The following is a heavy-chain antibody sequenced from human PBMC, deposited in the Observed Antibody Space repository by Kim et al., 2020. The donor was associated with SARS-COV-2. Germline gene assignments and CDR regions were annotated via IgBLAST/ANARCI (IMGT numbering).Heavy chain of an antibody. D-gene: IGHD4-4*01. J-gene: IGHJ3*02. CDR1: GFTFSSYG. CDR2: ISYDGSNK. Sequence: GGSLRLSCAASGFTFSSYGMHWVRQAPGKGLEWVAVISYDGSNKYYADSVKGRFTISRDNSKNTLYLQMNSLRAEDTAVYYCAKDARDLQSDAFDIWGQGTMVTVSS. CDR3: AKDARDLQSDAFDI. V-gene: IGHV3-30*18.